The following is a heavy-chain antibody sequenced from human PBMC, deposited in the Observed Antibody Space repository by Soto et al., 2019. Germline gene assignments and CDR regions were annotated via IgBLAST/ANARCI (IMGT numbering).Heavy chain of an antibody. V-gene: IGHV4-39*01. J-gene: IGHJ5*02. Sequence: SETLSLTCTVSGGSISSSSYYWGWIRQPPGKGLEWIGSIYYSGSTYYNPSLKSRVTISVDTSKNQFSLKLSSVTAADTAVYYCASEYSSSFGPEDWFDPWGQGTLVTVSS. CDR1: GGSISSSSYY. CDR3: ASEYSSSFGPEDWFDP. CDR2: IYYSGST. D-gene: IGHD6-13*01.